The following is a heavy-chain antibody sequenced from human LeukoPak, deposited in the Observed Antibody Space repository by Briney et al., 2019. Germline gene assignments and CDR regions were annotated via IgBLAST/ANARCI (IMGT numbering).Heavy chain of an antibody. CDR3: ARAPVTSCRGAYCYPFDY. J-gene: IGHJ4*02. CDR1: GFPLSSYS. D-gene: IGHD2-21*01. Sequence: GGSLRLSCAAFGFPLSSYSMSCVRQAPGKWLEWVSATSSSDAGTYHADSVRGRFTISRDNSKNTLYLQMNSLRVEDAAVYYCARAPVTSCRGAYCYPFDYWGQGTLVTVSS. V-gene: IGHV3-23*01. CDR2: TSSSDAGT.